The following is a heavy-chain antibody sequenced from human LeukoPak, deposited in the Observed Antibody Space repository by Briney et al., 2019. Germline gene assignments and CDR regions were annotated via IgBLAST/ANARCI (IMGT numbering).Heavy chain of an antibody. CDR1: GYTFTSYG. J-gene: IGHJ6*03. CDR2: ISAYNGNT. CDR3: ARSGRSLYYYYYMDV. V-gene: IGHV1-18*01. Sequence: GASVKVSCKASGYTFTSYGISLVRQAPGQGLEWMGWISAYNGNTNYAQKLQGRVTMTTDTSTSTAYMELRSLRSDDKAVYLCARSGRSLYYYYYMDVWGKGTTVTISS.